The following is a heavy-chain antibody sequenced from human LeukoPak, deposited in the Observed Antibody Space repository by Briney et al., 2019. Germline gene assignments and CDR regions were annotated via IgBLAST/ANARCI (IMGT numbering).Heavy chain of an antibody. V-gene: IGHV3-23*01. J-gene: IGHJ4*02. CDR1: GFTFSSYE. D-gene: IGHD6-13*01. Sequence: QSGGSLRLSCAASGFTFSSYEMNWVRQAPGKGLKWVSDISASGGSTYYADSVKGRFTISRDNSKKTLHLQMNSLRAEDTAIYYCAKASSAGDSSSWNYWGQGILVTVSS. CDR2: ISASGGST. CDR3: AKASSAGDSSSWNY.